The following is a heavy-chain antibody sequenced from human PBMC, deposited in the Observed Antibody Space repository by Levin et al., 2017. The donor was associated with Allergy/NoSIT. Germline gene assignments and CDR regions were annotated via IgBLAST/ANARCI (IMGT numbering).Heavy chain of an antibody. CDR2: TYYRSKWYT. J-gene: IGHJ3*02. V-gene: IGHV6-1*01. CDR1: GDSVSSNSAA. CDR3: ASGLAFNI. Sequence: SETLSLTCAISGDSVSSNSAAWNWIRQSPSSGLEWLGRTYYRSKWYTDYAVSVKSRITINPDTSKNHFSLQLNSMTPEDTAVYFCASGLAFNIWGQGTMVTVSS.